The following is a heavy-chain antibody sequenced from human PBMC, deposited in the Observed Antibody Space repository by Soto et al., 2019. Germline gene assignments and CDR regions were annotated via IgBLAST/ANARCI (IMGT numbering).Heavy chain of an antibody. J-gene: IGHJ4*02. CDR2: IYYSGST. Sequence: SETLSLTCTVSGGSISSSSYYWGWIRQPPGKGLEWIGSIYYSGSTYYNPSLKSRVTISVDTSKNQFSLKLSSVTAADTAVYYCARHGGELATHFDYWGQGTLVTVSS. CDR3: ARHGGELATHFDY. CDR1: GGSISSSSYY. V-gene: IGHV4-39*01. D-gene: IGHD2-15*01.